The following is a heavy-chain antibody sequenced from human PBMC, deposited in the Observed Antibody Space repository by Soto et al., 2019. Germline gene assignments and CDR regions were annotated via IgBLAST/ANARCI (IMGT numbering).Heavy chain of an antibody. CDR2: INHSGST. Sequence: SETLSLTCAVYGGSFSGYYWSWIRQPPGKGLEWIGEINHSGSTNYNPSLKSRVTISVDTSKNQFSLKLSSVTAADTAVYYCARGRKDHSSSWYVDWGQGTLVTVSS. CDR3: ARGRKDHSSSWYVD. D-gene: IGHD6-13*01. J-gene: IGHJ4*02. V-gene: IGHV4-34*01. CDR1: GGSFSGYY.